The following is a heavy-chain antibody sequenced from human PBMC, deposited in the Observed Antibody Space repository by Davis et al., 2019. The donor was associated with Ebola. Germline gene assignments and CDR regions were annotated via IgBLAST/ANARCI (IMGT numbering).Heavy chain of an antibody. V-gene: IGHV1-2*04. CDR2: INPNSGGT. J-gene: IGHJ6*02. Sequence: ASVKVSCKASGYTFTSYYMHWVRQAPGQGLEWMGWINPNSGGTNYAQKFQGWVTMTRDTSISTAYMELSRLRSDDTAVYYCARDHVTGTTGNYYGMDVWGQGTTVTVSS. CDR3: ARDHVTGTTGNYYGMDV. CDR1: GYTFTSYY. D-gene: IGHD1-7*01.